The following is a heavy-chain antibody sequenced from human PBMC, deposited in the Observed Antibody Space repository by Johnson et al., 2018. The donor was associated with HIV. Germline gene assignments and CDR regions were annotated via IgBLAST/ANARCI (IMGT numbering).Heavy chain of an antibody. J-gene: IGHJ3*02. D-gene: IGHD1-26*01. V-gene: IGHV3-30*04. Sequence: QVQLVESGGGVVQPGRSLRLSCAASGFTFSSYAMHWVRQAPGKGLEWVAVISYDGSNKYYADSVKGRFTISRDNSKNTLYLQMNSRRAEDTAVYYCARDSPRIVGVPDAFDIWGQGTMVTVSS. CDR3: ARDSPRIVGVPDAFDI. CDR1: GFTFSSYA. CDR2: ISYDGSNK.